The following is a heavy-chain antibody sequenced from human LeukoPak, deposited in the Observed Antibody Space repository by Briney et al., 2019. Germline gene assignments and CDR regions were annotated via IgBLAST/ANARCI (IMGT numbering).Heavy chain of an antibody. J-gene: IGHJ4*02. CDR2: SRSKDKNYAT. D-gene: IGHD4-11*01. CDR3: IRHTGDY. V-gene: IGHV3-73*01. Sequence: GGSLRLSCAASGFTFSASAMHWVRQTSGKGLEWVGRSRSKDKNYATAYAAAVTGRFTISTDDSKNTAYLQMNSLKTEDTAVYYCIRHTGDYWGQGTLVTVSS. CDR1: GFTFSASA.